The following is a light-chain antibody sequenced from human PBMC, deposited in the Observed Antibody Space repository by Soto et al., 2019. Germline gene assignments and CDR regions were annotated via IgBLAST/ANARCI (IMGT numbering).Light chain of an antibody. CDR1: QYIRSD. V-gene: IGKV1-6*01. J-gene: IGKJ1*01. CDR2: AAS. Sequence: TEMTQSPSSLSASVGDRVTIACRASQYIRSDLAWYQQKPGKAPNLPIYAASSLQGGVPSRFSGSGSGTDFTLTISSLQPEDSATYYCLQDYTYPRTFGHGTKVEV. CDR3: LQDYTYPRT.